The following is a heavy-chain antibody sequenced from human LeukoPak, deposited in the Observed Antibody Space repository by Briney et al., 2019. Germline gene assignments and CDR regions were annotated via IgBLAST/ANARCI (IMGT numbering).Heavy chain of an antibody. CDR3: ARAGLYYDSSGYYSGWFDP. D-gene: IGHD3-22*01. Sequence: ASVKVSCKASGCTFTGYYMHWVRQAPGQGLEWMGWINPNSGGTNYAQKFQGRVTMTRDTSISTAYMEPSRLRSDDTAVYYCARAGLYYDSSGYYSGWFDPWGQGTLVTVSS. V-gene: IGHV1-2*02. J-gene: IGHJ5*02. CDR1: GCTFTGYY. CDR2: INPNSGGT.